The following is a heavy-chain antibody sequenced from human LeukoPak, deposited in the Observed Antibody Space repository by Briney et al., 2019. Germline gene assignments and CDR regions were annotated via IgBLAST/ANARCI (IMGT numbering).Heavy chain of an antibody. CDR1: GGSISSSSYY. D-gene: IGHD2-15*01. CDR3: ARDYCSGGSCVDY. V-gene: IGHV4-39*07. Sequence: SETLSLTCAVSGGSISSSSYYWGWIRQPPGKGLEGIGSINYSGSTYYNPSLKSRVTISGDTSKNQFSLKLSSVTAADTAVYYCARDYCSGGSCVDYWGQGTLVTVSS. CDR2: INYSGST. J-gene: IGHJ4*02.